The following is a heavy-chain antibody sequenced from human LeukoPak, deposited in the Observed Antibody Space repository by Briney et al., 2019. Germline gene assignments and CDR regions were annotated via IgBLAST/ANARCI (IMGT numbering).Heavy chain of an antibody. CDR1: GGSISSSSYY. D-gene: IGHD6-19*01. Sequence: SETLSLTCTVSGGSISSSSYYWGWIRQPPGKGLEWIGSIYYSGSTCYNPSLKSRVTISVDTSKNQFSLKLSSVTAADTAVYYCARDRGGPVAATGYWFDPWGQGTLVTVSS. CDR3: ARDRGGPVAATGYWFDP. J-gene: IGHJ5*02. CDR2: IYYSGST. V-gene: IGHV4-39*07.